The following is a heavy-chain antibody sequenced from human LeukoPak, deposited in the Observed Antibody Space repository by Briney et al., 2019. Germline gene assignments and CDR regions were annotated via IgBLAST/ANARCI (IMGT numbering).Heavy chain of an antibody. CDR2: IRQDGGET. CDR1: GLTFSRDW. J-gene: IGHJ1*01. Sequence: GGSLRLSCEASGLTFSRDWMGWVCQAPGKGLEWVANIRQDGGETYYGGSVKGRFIISRDNAKNSLFLQMNRLRAEDTAVYYCATYSSLNTREFQYWGQGTLVTVSP. V-gene: IGHV3-7*01. D-gene: IGHD3-22*01. CDR3: ATYSSLNTREFQY.